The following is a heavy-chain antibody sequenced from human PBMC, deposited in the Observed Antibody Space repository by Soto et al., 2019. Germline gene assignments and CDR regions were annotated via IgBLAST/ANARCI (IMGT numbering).Heavy chain of an antibody. V-gene: IGHV1-18*01. CDR2: ISAYNGNT. J-gene: IGHJ4*02. CDR1: GYTFTSYG. Sequence: GASVKVSFKASGYTFTSYGISWVRQAPGQGLEWMGWISAYNGNTNYAQKLQGRVTMTTDTSTSTAYMELRSLRSDDTAVYYCARETYYYDSSGYYYVGGFDYWGQGTLVTVSS. CDR3: ARETYYYDSSGYYYVGGFDY. D-gene: IGHD3-22*01.